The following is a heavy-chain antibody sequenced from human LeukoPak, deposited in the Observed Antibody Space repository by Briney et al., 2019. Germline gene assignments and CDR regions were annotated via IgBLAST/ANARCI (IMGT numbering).Heavy chain of an antibody. CDR2: IWSDGSNK. J-gene: IGHJ4*02. CDR1: GFTFSSYG. V-gene: IGHV3-33*01. Sequence: GGSLRLSCAASGFTFSSYGMYCVRQAPSKGLEWVAVIWSDGSNKDYADSVKGRFTISRDNSKNTLYLQMNSLRAEDTAVYYCARGHSYYDSGSSPHYWGQGTLVTVSS. D-gene: IGHD3-10*01. CDR3: ARGHSYYDSGSSPHY.